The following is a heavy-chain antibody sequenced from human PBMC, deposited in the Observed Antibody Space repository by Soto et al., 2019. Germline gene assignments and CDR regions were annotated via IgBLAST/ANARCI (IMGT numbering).Heavy chain of an antibody. V-gene: IGHV4-39*01. J-gene: IGHJ3*02. CDR3: ARGYAFDI. Sequence: SETLSLTCTVSGGSISSSSYYWGWIRQPPGKGLEWIGSIYYSGSTYYNTSLKSRVTTSVDTSKNQFSLQLISVTAADTAVYYCARGYAFDIWGQGTMVTVSS. CDR2: IYYSGST. CDR1: GGSISSSSYY.